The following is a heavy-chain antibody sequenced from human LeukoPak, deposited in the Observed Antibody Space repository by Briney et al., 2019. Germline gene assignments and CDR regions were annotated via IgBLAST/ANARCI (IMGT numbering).Heavy chain of an antibody. CDR2: IYYSGST. CDR3: ARDRVSYDSSGLDAFDI. J-gene: IGHJ3*02. D-gene: IGHD3-22*01. Sequence: TASETLSLTCTVSGGSISSYYWSWIRQPPGKGLEWIGYIYYSGSTNYNPSLKSRVTISVDTSKNQFSLKLSSVTAADTAVYYCARDRVSYDSSGLDAFDIWGQGTMVTVSS. CDR1: GGSISSYY. V-gene: IGHV4-59*01.